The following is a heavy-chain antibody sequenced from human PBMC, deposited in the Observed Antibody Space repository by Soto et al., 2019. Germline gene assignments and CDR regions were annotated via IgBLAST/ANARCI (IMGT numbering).Heavy chain of an antibody. Sequence: GGSLRLSCAASGFTFSSYAMSWVRQAPWRGLEWVSAVSDSGGTTYYADSVKGRFTISRDNVKNTLYLQMNSLRAEDTALYYCARLTRGYCSSSSCPNWFDPWGLGTLVTVSS. J-gene: IGHJ5*02. CDR1: GFTFSSYA. CDR2: VSDSGGTT. D-gene: IGHD2-2*01. V-gene: IGHV3-23*01. CDR3: ARLTRGYCSSSSCPNWFDP.